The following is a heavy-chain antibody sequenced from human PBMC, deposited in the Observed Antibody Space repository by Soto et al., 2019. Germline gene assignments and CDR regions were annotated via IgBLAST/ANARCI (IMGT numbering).Heavy chain of an antibody. J-gene: IGHJ4*02. V-gene: IGHV3-74*01. Sequence: EVQLVESGGGLVQPGGSLRLSCAVSGFTFSSFWMHWVRQAPGEGLVWVSRINTDGSSTSYADSVKGRFTSSRDNAKKTLYLQMNSLRVEDTAMYECAKRAVATFGLSYWGQGTRVTVSS. CDR1: GFTFSSFW. CDR3: AKRAVATFGLSY. CDR2: INTDGSST. D-gene: IGHD2-15*01.